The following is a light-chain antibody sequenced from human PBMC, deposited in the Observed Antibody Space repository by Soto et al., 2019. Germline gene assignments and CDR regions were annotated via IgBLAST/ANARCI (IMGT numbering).Light chain of an antibody. CDR1: SSNIGSNI. Sequence: QAVVTQPPSASGTPGQRVTISCSGSSSNIGSNIVNWYQQLPGTVPKLLIHSNNERPSGVPDRFSGSKSGTSASLAISGLQSEDEADYYCAAWDDSLNGVVFGGGTKVTVL. V-gene: IGLV1-44*01. CDR3: AAWDDSLNGVV. J-gene: IGLJ2*01. CDR2: SNN.